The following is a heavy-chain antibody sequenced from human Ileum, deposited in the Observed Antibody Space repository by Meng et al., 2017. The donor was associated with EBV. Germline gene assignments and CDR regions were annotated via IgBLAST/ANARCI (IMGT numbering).Heavy chain of an antibody. J-gene: IGHJ4*02. Sequence: QITLKESGXTLVKXXXTLTLTCXFSGFSLSTSGVGVGWIRQPPGKALEWLALIYWDDDKRYSPSLKSRLTITKDTSKNQVVLTMTNMDPVDTATYYCAHSTQSSGQRLSFDYWGQGTLVTVSS. CDR1: GFSLSTSGVG. CDR2: IYWDDDK. V-gene: IGHV2-5*02. CDR3: AHSTQSSGQRLSFDY. D-gene: IGHD3-22*01.